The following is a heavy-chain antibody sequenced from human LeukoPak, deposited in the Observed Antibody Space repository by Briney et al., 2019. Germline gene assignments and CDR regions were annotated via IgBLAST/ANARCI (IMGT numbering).Heavy chain of an antibody. J-gene: IGHJ4*02. CDR1: GFTFSSYE. CDR3: AREGPGAVPDYFDY. Sequence: PGGSLRLSCAASGFTFSSYEMHWVRQAPGKGLEYVSAISNNGGYTYYANSVKGRFTISRDNAKNSLYLQMNSLRAEDTALYYCAREGPGAVPDYFDYWGQGTLVTVSS. V-gene: IGHV3-64*01. CDR2: ISNNGGYT. D-gene: IGHD3-10*01.